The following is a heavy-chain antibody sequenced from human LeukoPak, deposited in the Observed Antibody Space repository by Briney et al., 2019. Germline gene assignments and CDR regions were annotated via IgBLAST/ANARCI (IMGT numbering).Heavy chain of an antibody. CDR1: GFTFSGST. Sequence: GGSLRLSCAASGFTFSGSTMHWVRQASGKGLEWVGRIRSKTNNYATAYAASVRGRFTISRDDSKNTAYLQMHSLKIEDTAVYYCTRHVDFWTGYYTGTYWFDSWGQGTLVTVSS. J-gene: IGHJ5*01. CDR2: IRSKTNNYAT. CDR3: TRHVDFWTGYYTGTYWFDS. V-gene: IGHV3-73*01. D-gene: IGHD3/OR15-3a*01.